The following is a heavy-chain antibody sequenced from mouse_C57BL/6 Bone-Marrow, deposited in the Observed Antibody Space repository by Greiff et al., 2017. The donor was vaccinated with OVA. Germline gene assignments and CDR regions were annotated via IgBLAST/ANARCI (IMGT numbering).Heavy chain of an antibody. Sequence: VQLQQSGPVLVKPGASVKMSCKASGYTFTDYYMNWVKQSHGKSLEWIGVINPYNGGTSYNQKFKGKATLTVDKSSSTAYMELNSLTSEDSAVYYCARSFDGYALAYWGQGTLVTVSA. CDR2: INPYNGGT. J-gene: IGHJ3*01. V-gene: IGHV1-19*01. D-gene: IGHD2-3*01. CDR3: ARSFDGYALAY. CDR1: GYTFTDYY.